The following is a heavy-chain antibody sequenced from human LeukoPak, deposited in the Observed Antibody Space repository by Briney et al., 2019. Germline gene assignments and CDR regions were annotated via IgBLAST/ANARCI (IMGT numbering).Heavy chain of an antibody. CDR3: ARRYDVLTGYYRYWFFDL. Sequence: GGSLRLSCAASGFTFSDYYMSWIRQAPGKGPEGVSYIIGSGSTIYYADSVKGRFTISRDNAQNSLYLQMNSLRAEDTAVYYCARRYDVLTGYYRYWFFDLWGRGTLVTVSS. CDR2: IIGSGSTI. D-gene: IGHD3-9*01. J-gene: IGHJ2*01. CDR1: GFTFSDYY. V-gene: IGHV3-11*01.